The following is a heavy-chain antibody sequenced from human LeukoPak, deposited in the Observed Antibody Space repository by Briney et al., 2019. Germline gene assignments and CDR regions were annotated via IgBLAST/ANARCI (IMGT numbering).Heavy chain of an antibody. CDR2: IYRDGST. CDR3: AREGSQGSGSYFGY. CDR1: GFTFSSNY. Sequence: GGSLRLSCAASGFTFSSNYMSWVRQAPGKGLEWVSVIYRDGSTYNADSVKGRFTISRDNSKNTLYLQMNSLRAEDTAVYYCAREGSQGSGSYFGYWGQGTLVTVSS. D-gene: IGHD3-10*01. V-gene: IGHV3-66*01. J-gene: IGHJ4*02.